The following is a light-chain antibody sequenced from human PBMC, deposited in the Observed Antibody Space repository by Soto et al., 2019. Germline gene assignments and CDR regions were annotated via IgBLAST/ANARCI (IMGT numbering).Light chain of an antibody. CDR2: DVT. J-gene: IGLJ1*01. CDR3: CSYAGTYTSYVFYV. Sequence: QSVLTQPRSVSGSPGQSVTISCTGTSNDVGRYNYVSWHQQLPGKAPKLMIYDVTKRPSGVPDRFSGSKSGNTASLTISGLQAGDEADYYCCSYAGTYTSYVFYVFGTGTKVTVL. V-gene: IGLV2-11*01. CDR1: SNDVGRYNY.